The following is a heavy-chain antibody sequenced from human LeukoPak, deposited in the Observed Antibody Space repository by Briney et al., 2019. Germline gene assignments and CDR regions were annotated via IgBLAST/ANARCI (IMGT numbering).Heavy chain of an antibody. CDR1: GFTFSSYE. V-gene: IGHV3-48*03. CDR3: AKVAKYYYGSETYYFFEH. J-gene: IGHJ4*02. D-gene: IGHD3-10*01. CDR2: ISSSGSNI. Sequence: GGSLRLSCAASGFTFSSYEMNWVRQAPGKGLEWVSYISSSGSNIYYADSVKGRFTISRDNAKNSLYLQMNSLRVEDTAVYYCAKVAKYYYGSETYYFFEHWGQGTPVTASS.